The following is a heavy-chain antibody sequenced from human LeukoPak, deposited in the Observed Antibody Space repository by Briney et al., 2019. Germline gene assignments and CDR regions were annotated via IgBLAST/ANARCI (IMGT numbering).Heavy chain of an antibody. Sequence: PGGSLRLSCAASGFTFSSYSMNWVRQAPGKGMEWVSSIDSFSTIYYADSVKGRFTISRDDSKDSLFLQMSSLRGEDTAVYYCTRFVRATWTSDYWGQGTLVTVSS. CDR1: GFTFSSYS. J-gene: IGHJ4*02. D-gene: IGHD3/OR15-3a*01. CDR2: IDSFSTI. V-gene: IGHV3-48*01. CDR3: TRFVRATWTSDY.